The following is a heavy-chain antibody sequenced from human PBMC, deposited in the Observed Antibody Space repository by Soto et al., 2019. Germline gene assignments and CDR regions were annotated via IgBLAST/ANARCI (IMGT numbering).Heavy chain of an antibody. Sequence: QVPLVQSGAEVKKPGSSVTVSCKASGGTFSSYAIHWVRQAPGQGLEWMGGIIPMYGPAKYAQRFQGRVTITADESTTTVYMEMTSLTSQDTAVYYCARVTSMFRGVSDNWFVPLGHGTLVTVAS. D-gene: IGHD3-10*01. CDR2: IIPMYGPA. CDR1: GGTFSSYA. V-gene: IGHV1-69*01. J-gene: IGHJ5*02. CDR3: ARVTSMFRGVSDNWFVP.